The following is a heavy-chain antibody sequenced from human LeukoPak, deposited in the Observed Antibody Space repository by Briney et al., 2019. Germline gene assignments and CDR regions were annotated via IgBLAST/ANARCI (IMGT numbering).Heavy chain of an antibody. J-gene: IGHJ4*02. CDR3: AKKFSSGPFDY. D-gene: IGHD6-19*01. Sequence: GGSLRLSCAASGFTFSGCAMTWVRQAPGKGLEWVSSISDSGSNTYYADSVKGRFTISRDNSKNTLYLQMNSLRAEDTAVYYCAKKFSSGPFDYWGQGTLVTVSS. CDR2: ISDSGSNT. V-gene: IGHV3-23*01. CDR1: GFTFSGCA.